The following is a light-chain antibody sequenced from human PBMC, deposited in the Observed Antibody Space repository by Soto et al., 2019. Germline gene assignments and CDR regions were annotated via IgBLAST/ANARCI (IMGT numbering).Light chain of an antibody. CDR3: QHYHNLPMYT. V-gene: IGKV1-33*01. CDR2: DAS. J-gene: IGKJ2*01. CDR1: LDIDNY. Sequence: DIQMTQSPSSLSASVGDIVTITCQASLDIDNYLNWYQQKPGEAPKLVIYDASILETGVPSRFSGSGSGTDFTFTISSLQPEDVATYYCQHYHNLPMYTFGQGTRLEIK.